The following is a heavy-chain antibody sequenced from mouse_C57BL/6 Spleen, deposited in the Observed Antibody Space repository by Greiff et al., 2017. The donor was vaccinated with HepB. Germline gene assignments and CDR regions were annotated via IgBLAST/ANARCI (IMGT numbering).Heavy chain of an antibody. Sequence: VQLQQPGAELVKPGASVKVSCKASGYTFTSYWMHWVKQRPGQGLEWIGEIDPSDSYTNYNQKFKGKSTLTVDKSSSTAYMQLSSLTSEDSAVYYCARYGSSYFDYWGQGTTLTVSS. J-gene: IGHJ2*01. D-gene: IGHD1-1*01. V-gene: IGHV1-69*01. CDR1: GYTFTSYW. CDR3: ARYGSSYFDY. CDR2: IDPSDSYT.